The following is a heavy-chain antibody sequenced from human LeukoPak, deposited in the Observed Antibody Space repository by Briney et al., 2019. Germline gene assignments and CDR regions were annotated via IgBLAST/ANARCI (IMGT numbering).Heavy chain of an antibody. D-gene: IGHD2-8*01. CDR1: GGSISGYY. V-gene: IGHV4-59*01. J-gene: IGHJ4*02. Sequence: SETLSLTCTVSGGSISGYYWSWIRQPPGKGLEWHGYIYYSGSTNYNPSLKSRVTISLDTSKNQCSLRLSSVTAADTAIYYCARAYGTIDYWGQGTLVTVSS. CDR2: IYYSGST. CDR3: ARAYGTIDY.